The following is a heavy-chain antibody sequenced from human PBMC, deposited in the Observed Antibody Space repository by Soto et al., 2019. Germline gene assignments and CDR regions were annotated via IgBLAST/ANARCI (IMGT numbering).Heavy chain of an antibody. CDR3: AKDRVDMVAIS. D-gene: IGHD5-12*01. Sequence: GGSLRLSCAASGFTFSSYAMSWVRQAPGKGLEWVSAISGSGGSTYYADSVKGRFTISRDNSKNTPYLQMNSLRAEDTAVYYCAKDRVDMVAISWGQGTLVTVSS. CDR2: ISGSGGST. CDR1: GFTFSSYA. V-gene: IGHV3-23*01. J-gene: IGHJ4*02.